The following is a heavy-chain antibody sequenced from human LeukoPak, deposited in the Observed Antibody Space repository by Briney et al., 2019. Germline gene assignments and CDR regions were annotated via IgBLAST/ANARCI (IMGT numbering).Heavy chain of an antibody. D-gene: IGHD4-17*01. J-gene: IGHJ4*02. CDR3: AKGGGSTVTTSH. V-gene: IGHV3-30*02. Sequence: PGGSLRLSCAASGFSFSSYGMHWVRQAPGKGLEWVTFIRYDGSDEYYADSVKGRFTISRDNSQNTLYLQMNSLRAEDTAVYYWAKGGGSTVTTSHWGQGTLVTVSS. CDR2: IRYDGSDE. CDR1: GFSFSSYG.